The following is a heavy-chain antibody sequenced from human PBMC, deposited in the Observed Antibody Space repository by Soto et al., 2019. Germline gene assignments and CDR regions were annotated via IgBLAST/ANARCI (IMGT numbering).Heavy chain of an antibody. Sequence: QVQLQESGPGLVKPSQTLSPTCTVSGGSISSGGYYWRWIRQHPGKGLEWSGYIYYSGSTYYNPSLKSRVTISVDTSKNQFSLKLSSVTAADTAVYYCAREPRGYSYGLDYWGQGTLVTVSS. V-gene: IGHV4-31*03. J-gene: IGHJ4*02. CDR1: GGSISSGGYY. CDR2: IYYSGST. D-gene: IGHD5-18*01. CDR3: AREPRGYSYGLDY.